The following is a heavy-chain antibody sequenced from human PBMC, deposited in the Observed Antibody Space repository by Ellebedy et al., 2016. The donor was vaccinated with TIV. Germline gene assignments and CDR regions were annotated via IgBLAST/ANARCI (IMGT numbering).Heavy chain of an antibody. CDR3: VKWGYRYGYGEY. Sequence: GESLKISCSASGFTFSSYAMQWVRQAPGKGLDYVSAISSDGGSAYYADSVKGRFTISKDNSKNTLYLQMSSLRTEDTAVYYCVKWGYRYGYGEYWGQGTLVTVSS. V-gene: IGHV3-64D*09. CDR2: ISSDGGSA. J-gene: IGHJ4*02. CDR1: GFTFSSYA. D-gene: IGHD5-18*01.